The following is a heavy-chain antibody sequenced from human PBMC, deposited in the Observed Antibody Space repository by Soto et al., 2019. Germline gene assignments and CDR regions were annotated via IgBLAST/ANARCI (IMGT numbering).Heavy chain of an antibody. CDR3: ARDNGYSYGYTLDH. Sequence: SETLSLTCTFSCCSISSYYWSWIRQPPGKGLEWIGYIYYSGSTNYNPSLKSRVTISVDTSKNQFSLKLSSVTAADTAVYYCARDNGYSYGYTLDHWGQGTLVTVS. CDR1: CCSISSYY. CDR2: IYYSGST. J-gene: IGHJ4*02. D-gene: IGHD5-18*01. V-gene: IGHV4-59*01.